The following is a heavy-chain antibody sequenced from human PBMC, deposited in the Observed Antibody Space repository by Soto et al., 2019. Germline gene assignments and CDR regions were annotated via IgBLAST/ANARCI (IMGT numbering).Heavy chain of an antibody. CDR3: ARGANDYTIPRGHDY. J-gene: IGHJ4*02. D-gene: IGHD4-4*01. CDR1: GFTFNDYW. Sequence: EVQLVESGGALVQPGGSLRLSCAASGFTFNDYWMHWVRQGPGRGLLWVSRLNSDGTTTNYADSVKGRFTISRDNAKNTLYLQRNSLRVEDTAVYYCARGANDYTIPRGHDYWGQGTLVTVSS. V-gene: IGHV3-74*01. CDR2: LNSDGTTT.